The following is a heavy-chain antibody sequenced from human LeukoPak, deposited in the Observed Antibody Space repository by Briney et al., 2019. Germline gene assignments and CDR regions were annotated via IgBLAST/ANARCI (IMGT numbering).Heavy chain of an antibody. CDR1: GGTFSSYA. D-gene: IGHD2-2*01. CDR3: ARPYCSSTSCYALAYRYFDY. J-gene: IGHJ4*02. CDR2: IIPIFGTA. Sequence: SVKVSCKASGGTFSSYAISWVRQAPGQGLEWMGGIIPIFGTANYAQKFQGRVTITADKSTSTAYMELSSLRSEDTAVYYCARPYCSSTSCYALAYRYFDYWGQGTLVTVSS. V-gene: IGHV1-69*06.